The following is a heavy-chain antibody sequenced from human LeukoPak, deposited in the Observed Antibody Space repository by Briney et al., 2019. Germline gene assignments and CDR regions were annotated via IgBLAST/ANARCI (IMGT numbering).Heavy chain of an antibody. CDR1: GFTFSSYS. Sequence: GGSLRLSCAASGFTFSSYSMNWVRQAPGKGLEWVSSISSSSSYIYYADSVKGRFTISRDNAKNSLYLQMNSLRAEDAAVYYCATFRRITGTTFDYWGQGTLVTVSS. D-gene: IGHD1-7*01. J-gene: IGHJ4*02. CDR2: ISSSSSYI. V-gene: IGHV3-21*01. CDR3: ATFRRITGTTFDY.